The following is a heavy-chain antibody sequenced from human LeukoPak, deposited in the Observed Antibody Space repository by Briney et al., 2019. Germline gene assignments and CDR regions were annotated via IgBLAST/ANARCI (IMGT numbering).Heavy chain of an antibody. CDR2: INHSGTT. CDR1: AESFSDYY. CDR3: ARRYPSVRGVNLRPQEVRKYYFDY. V-gene: IGHV4-34*01. D-gene: IGHD3-10*01. Sequence: SETLSLTCAVYAESFSDYYWSWIRQPPGKGLEWIGDINHSGTTNYNPSLKSRVTLSVDTSKKHFSLKLSSVTAADTAVYYCARRYPSVRGVNLRPQEVRKYYFDYWGQGNLVTVSS. J-gene: IGHJ4*02.